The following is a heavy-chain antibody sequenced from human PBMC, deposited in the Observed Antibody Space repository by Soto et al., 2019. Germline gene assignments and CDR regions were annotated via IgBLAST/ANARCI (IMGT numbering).Heavy chain of an antibody. CDR1: GDSIGGGGYY. D-gene: IGHD3-9*01. V-gene: IGHV4-31*03. J-gene: IGHJ4*02. Sequence: SETLSLTCTVSGDSIGGGGYYWSWIRQYSGKGLEWIGYISYSGSTYYNPSLKSRVTISLDTSKNQFSLKLGSVTAADTALYYCARTYYDILSGFYLFDYWGQGTLVTVSS. CDR3: ARTYYDILSGFYLFDY. CDR2: ISYSGST.